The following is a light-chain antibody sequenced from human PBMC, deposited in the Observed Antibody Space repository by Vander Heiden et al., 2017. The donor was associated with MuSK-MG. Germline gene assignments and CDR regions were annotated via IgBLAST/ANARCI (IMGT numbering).Light chain of an antibody. CDR3: QVWDSSSDHVV. J-gene: IGLJ2*01. Sequence: YVLTQPPSVSVAPGQTARITCGGNNIGSKSVHWYQQKPGQAPVLVVYEDSDRPSGIPERFSGSNSGNTATLTISRVEAGDEADYYCQVWDSSSDHVVFGGGTKLTVL. CDR1: NIGSKS. CDR2: EDS. V-gene: IGLV3-21*02.